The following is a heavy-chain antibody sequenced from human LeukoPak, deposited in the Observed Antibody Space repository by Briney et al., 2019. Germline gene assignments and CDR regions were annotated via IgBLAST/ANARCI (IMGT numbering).Heavy chain of an antibody. CDR2: IYTSGST. CDR3: ARVMSGSGSYWDDAFDI. J-gene: IGHJ3*02. CDR1: GGSISSYY. Sequence: SETLSLTCTVSGGSISSYYWSWIRQPAGKGLEWIGRIYTSGSTNYNPSLKSRVTMSVDTSKNQFSLKLSSVTAADTAVYYCARVMSGSGSYWDDAFDIWGQGTMVTVSS. D-gene: IGHD3-10*01. V-gene: IGHV4-4*07.